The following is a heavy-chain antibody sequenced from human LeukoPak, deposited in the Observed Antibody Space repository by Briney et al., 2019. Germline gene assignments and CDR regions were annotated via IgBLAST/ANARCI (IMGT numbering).Heavy chain of an antibody. V-gene: IGHV4-59*08. D-gene: IGHD3-22*01. CDR1: GGSISSYY. CDR2: IYYSGST. CDR3: ARLGYYDSSGYYPHDAFDI. J-gene: IGHJ3*02. Sequence: PSETLSLTCTVSGGSISSYYWSWIRQPPGKGLEWIGYIYYSGSTNYNPSLKSRVTISVDTSKSQFSLKLSSVTAADTAVYYCARLGYYDSSGYYPHDAFDIWGQGTMVTVSS.